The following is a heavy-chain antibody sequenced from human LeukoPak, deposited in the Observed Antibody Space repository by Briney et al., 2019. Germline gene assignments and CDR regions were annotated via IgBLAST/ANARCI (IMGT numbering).Heavy chain of an antibody. J-gene: IGHJ6*02. CDR2: MYSSGTT. V-gene: IGHV4-59*08. D-gene: IGHD3-10*01. Sequence: KASETLSLTCTVSGGSTSGYYWTWIRQPPGKEPEWIGYMYSSGTTSYNPSLKSRVTISVDTSKNQFSLKLSSVAAADTAVYYCAGLWFGEDYYYYGMDVWGQGTTVTVSS. CDR3: AGLWFGEDYYYYGMDV. CDR1: GGSTSGYY.